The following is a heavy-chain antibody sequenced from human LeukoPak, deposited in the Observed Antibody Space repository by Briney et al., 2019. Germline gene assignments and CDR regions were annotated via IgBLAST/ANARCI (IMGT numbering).Heavy chain of an antibody. J-gene: IGHJ4*02. CDR2: IYYSGNT. D-gene: IGHD6-13*01. Sequence: SETLSLTCTVSGGSIRGYYWNWIRQPPGKGLEWIGYIYYSGNTNYNPSLKRRVTISVDTSKNQFSLKLSTVTAADTAIYYCARRLRIAAAVDSWGQGTLVTVSS. V-gene: IGHV4-59*08. CDR1: GGSIRGYY. CDR3: ARRLRIAAAVDS.